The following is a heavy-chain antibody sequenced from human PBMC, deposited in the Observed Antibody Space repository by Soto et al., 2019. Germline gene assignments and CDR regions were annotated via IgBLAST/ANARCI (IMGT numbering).Heavy chain of an antibody. Sequence: QVQLQESGPGLVKPSQTLSLTCTVSGGSISSGGYYWSWIRQHPGKGLEWIGYIYYSGSTYYNPYLKSRVTISVDTSKNQFSLKLSSVTAADTAVYYCVRDRWDGTGFDPWGQGTLVTVSS. J-gene: IGHJ5*02. D-gene: IGHD1-26*01. CDR3: VRDRWDGTGFDP. CDR2: IYYSGST. CDR1: GGSISSGGYY. V-gene: IGHV4-31*03.